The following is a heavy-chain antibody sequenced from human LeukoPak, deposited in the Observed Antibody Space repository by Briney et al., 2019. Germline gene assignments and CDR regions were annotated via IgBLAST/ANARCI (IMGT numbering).Heavy chain of an antibody. V-gene: IGHV3-23*01. Sequence: PGGSLRLSCAASGFTFSDYYMSWVRQAPGKGLEWVSAISGSGGSTYYADSVKGRFTISRDNSKNTLYLQMNSLRAEDTAVYYCAKTGSSGWYHSDYWGQGTLVTVSS. CDR1: GFTFSDYY. CDR2: ISGSGGST. CDR3: AKTGSSGWYHSDY. J-gene: IGHJ4*02. D-gene: IGHD6-19*01.